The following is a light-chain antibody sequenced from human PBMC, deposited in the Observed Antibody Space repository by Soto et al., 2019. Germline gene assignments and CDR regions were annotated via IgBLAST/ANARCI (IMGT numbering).Light chain of an antibody. V-gene: IGKV2-28*01. CDR2: LGS. CDR3: MQALQTPS. CDR1: QSLLHSNGYNY. Sequence: DIVMTQSPLSLPVTPGEPASISCRSSQSLLHSNGYNYLDWYLQKPGQSPQLLIYLGSNRSTGVPDRFSGSGSGTDFTTNNVRXXXXXXXXXYXMQALQTPSFGGGTKVDIK. J-gene: IGKJ4*01.